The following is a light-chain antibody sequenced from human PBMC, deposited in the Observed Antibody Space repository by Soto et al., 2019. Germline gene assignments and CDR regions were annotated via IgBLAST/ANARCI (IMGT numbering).Light chain of an antibody. CDR3: QHYNSYSDA. J-gene: IGKJ1*01. CDR1: QTISSW. V-gene: IGKV1-5*03. Sequence: DIQMTQSPSTLSGSVGDRVTITCRASQTISSWLAWYQHKPGKAPKLLIYKASTLKSGVPSRFSDSGSGTEFTLTISSLQPDDFATDDCQHYNSYSDAFGQGTKVELK. CDR2: KAS.